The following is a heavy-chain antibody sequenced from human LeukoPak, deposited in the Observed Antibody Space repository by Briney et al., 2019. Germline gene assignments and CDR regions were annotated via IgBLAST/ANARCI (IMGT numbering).Heavy chain of an antibody. CDR1: GGSFSGYY. CDR2: INHSGST. V-gene: IGHV4-34*01. CDR3: ARKYSSSFDY. J-gene: IGHJ4*02. D-gene: IGHD6-6*01. Sequence: SETLSLTCAVYGGSFSGYYWSWIRQPPGKGLEWIGEINHSGSTNYNPSLKSRVTISVDTSKNQFSLKLSSVTAADTAVYYCARKYSSSFDYWGQGTLVTVSS.